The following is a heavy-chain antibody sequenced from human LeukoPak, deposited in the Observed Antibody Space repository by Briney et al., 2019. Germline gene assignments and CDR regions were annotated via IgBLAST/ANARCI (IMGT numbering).Heavy chain of an antibody. J-gene: IGHJ5*02. CDR3: ARHRAYCSGSKCYSVWFDP. Sequence: SETLSLTCTVSGGSISSTSYYWGWIRQPPGKGLEWIGSMYYSGSTDHNPSLKSRVTISVHTSKNQFSLNLRSVTAADTAVYYCARHRAYCSGSKCYSVWFDPWGQGTLVTVSS. CDR2: MYYSGST. V-gene: IGHV4-39*01. D-gene: IGHD2-15*01. CDR1: GGSISSTSYY.